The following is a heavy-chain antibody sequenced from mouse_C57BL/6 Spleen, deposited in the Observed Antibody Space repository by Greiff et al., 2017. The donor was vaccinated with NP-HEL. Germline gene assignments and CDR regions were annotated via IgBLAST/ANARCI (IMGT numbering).Heavy chain of an antibody. Sequence: EVKLMESGGGLVQPGGSMKLSCVASGFTFSNYWMNWVRQSPEKGLEWVAQIRLKSDNYATHYAESVKGRFTISRDDSKSSVSLQMNNLRAEGTGIYFCVGGGNYYFDYWGQGTTLTVSS. D-gene: IGHD2-1*01. J-gene: IGHJ2*01. CDR2: IRLKSDNYAT. CDR3: VGGGNYYFDY. V-gene: IGHV6-3*01. CDR1: GFTFSNYW.